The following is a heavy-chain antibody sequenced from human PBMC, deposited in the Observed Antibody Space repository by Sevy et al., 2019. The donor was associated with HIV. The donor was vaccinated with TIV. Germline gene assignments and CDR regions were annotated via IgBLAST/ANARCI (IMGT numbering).Heavy chain of an antibody. CDR1: GFTFSDYY. CDR2: ISGSDDAI. Sequence: GGSLRLSCAASGFTFSDYYMSWIRQAPGKGLEWISYISGSDDAIYYADSVKGRFSISRDNAKNSLYLQLPRLRPEDAAVYYCAGAHLKDGDFGDYYDFAIDNWGQGTMVTVSS. CDR3: AGAHLKDGDFGDYYDFAIDN. D-gene: IGHD4-17*01. V-gene: IGHV3-11*01. J-gene: IGHJ6*02.